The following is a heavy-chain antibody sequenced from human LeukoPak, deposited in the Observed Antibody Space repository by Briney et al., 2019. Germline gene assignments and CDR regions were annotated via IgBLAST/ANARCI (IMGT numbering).Heavy chain of an antibody. J-gene: IGHJ6*03. V-gene: IGHV4-59*11. Sequence: SETLSLTCTVSGVSINSHYWSWIRQPPGMGLEWIGFIYDSGSANYKSSLKSRVTMTVDTSKNQFSLKLNSVTAADTAVYYCARVLQNYYHMDVWGKGTTVTVSS. D-gene: IGHD3-3*01. CDR2: IYDSGSA. CDR3: ARVLQNYYHMDV. CDR1: GVSINSHY.